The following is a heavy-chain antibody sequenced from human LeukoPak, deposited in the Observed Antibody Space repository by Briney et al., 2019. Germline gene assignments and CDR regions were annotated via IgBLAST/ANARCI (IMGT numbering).Heavy chain of an antibody. J-gene: IGHJ5*02. Sequence: SETLSLTCTVSGGSISSYYWSWIRQPAGKGLEWIGRIYTSGSTNYNPSLKSRVTISVDTSKNQFSLKLSSVTAADTAVYYCARVTVATKSLDPWGQGTLVTVSS. D-gene: IGHD5-12*01. CDR2: IYTSGST. CDR3: ARVTVATKSLDP. V-gene: IGHV4-4*07. CDR1: GGSISSYY.